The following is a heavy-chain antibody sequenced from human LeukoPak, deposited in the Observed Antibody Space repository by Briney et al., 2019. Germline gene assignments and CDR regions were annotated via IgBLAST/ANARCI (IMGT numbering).Heavy chain of an antibody. CDR2: IIPIFGTA. CDR3: ASSYYYGSGSYSDYYYYYYMDV. J-gene: IGHJ6*03. D-gene: IGHD3-10*01. Sequence: GSSVKVSCKASGGTFSSYAISWVRQAPGQGLEWMGRIIPIFGTANYAQKFQGRVTITTDESTSTAYMELSSLRSEDTAVYYCASSYYYGSGSYSDYYYYYYMDVWGKGTRSPSP. CDR1: GGTFSSYA. V-gene: IGHV1-69*05.